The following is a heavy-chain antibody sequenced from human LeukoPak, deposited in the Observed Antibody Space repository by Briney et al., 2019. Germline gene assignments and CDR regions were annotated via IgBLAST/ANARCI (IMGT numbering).Heavy chain of an antibody. V-gene: IGHV1-2*02. CDR1: GYTFTGYY. D-gene: IGHD3-3*01. J-gene: IGHJ5*02. CDR2: INPNSGGT. CDR3: ARAKGVLRFYQFDP. Sequence: ASVKVSCKASGYTFTGYYMHWVRQAPGQGLEWMGWINPNSGGTNYAQKFQGRVTMTRDTSISTAYMELSRLRSDDTAVYYCARAKGVLRFYQFDPWGQGTLDTVSS.